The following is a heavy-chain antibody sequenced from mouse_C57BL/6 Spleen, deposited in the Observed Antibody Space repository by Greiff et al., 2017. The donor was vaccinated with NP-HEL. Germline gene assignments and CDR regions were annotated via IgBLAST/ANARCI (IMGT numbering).Heavy chain of an antibody. J-gene: IGHJ3*01. CDR2: ILPGSGST. CDR1: GYTFTGYW. V-gene: IGHV1-9*01. CDR3: ARHYEGFAY. D-gene: IGHD2-4*01. Sequence: VQLQQSGAELMKPGASVKLSCKATGYTFTGYWIEWVKQRPGHGLEWIGEILPGSGSTNYNEKFKGKATFTSDTSSNTAYMQRSSLTTEDAAIYYCARHYEGFAYWGQGTLVTVSA.